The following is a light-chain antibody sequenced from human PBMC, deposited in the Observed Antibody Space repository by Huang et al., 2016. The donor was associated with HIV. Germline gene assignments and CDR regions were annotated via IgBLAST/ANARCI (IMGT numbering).Light chain of an antibody. J-gene: IGKJ4*01. CDR2: GAS. CDR3: QHYNNWPPLVT. V-gene: IGKV3-15*01. CDR1: QSINSN. Sequence: DMVMTQSPATLSVPQGERATFSCRAIQSINSNLAWYQQKPSQAPRLLIYGASTRATGSPSRVRGSGSGTEFTLTISSLHSEDFAFYYCQHYNNWPPLVTFGGGTKVEIK.